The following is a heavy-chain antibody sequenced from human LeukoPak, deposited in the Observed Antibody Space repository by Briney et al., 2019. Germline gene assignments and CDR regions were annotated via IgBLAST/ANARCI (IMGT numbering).Heavy chain of an antibody. Sequence: GESLKISCKGAGYTVSSYWIGWVRQMPGKGLEWMGSIYPGDSDTRYSPSFQGQVTISADKSISTAYLQWGSLKASDTAMYYCARSQGYCSGGSCLQGDWFDPWGQGTLVTVSS. CDR2: IYPGDSDT. V-gene: IGHV5-51*01. J-gene: IGHJ5*02. CDR3: ARSQGYCSGGSCLQGDWFDP. D-gene: IGHD2-15*01. CDR1: GYTVSSYW.